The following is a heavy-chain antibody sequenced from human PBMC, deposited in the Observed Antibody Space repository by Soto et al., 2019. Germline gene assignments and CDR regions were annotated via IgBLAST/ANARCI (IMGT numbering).Heavy chain of an antibody. D-gene: IGHD2-8*01. J-gene: IGHJ6*02. Sequence: PVASLKISCQGPEDDFVSYRIGWVRQVSGKGLEWIGHVRPGDSETRYGPSFHGHVSISADKSISTVYLQWTNLKTSDTGVYYCARHVGEVGYCINGVCRMDLWGQGTTVTVSS. CDR3: ARHVGEVGYCINGVCRMDL. CDR1: EDDFVSYR. CDR2: VRPGDSET. V-gene: IGHV5-51*01.